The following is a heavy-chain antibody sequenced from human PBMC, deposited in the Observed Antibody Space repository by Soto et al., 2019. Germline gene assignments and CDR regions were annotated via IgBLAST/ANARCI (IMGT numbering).Heavy chain of an antibody. J-gene: IGHJ4*02. CDR2: IGSGASTI. CDR3: VRDGGYSDYGEGFFDY. CDR1: GFIFSSYS. D-gene: IGHD4-17*01. Sequence: EVQLVESGGGLVHPGGSLRLSCAASGFIFSSYSMNWVRQAPGKGLEWVSYIGSGASTIYYADSVKGRFTISRDNAKNSLSRQMNSLRAEDTAVYYCVRDGGYSDYGEGFFDYWGQGTLVTVSS. V-gene: IGHV3-48*01.